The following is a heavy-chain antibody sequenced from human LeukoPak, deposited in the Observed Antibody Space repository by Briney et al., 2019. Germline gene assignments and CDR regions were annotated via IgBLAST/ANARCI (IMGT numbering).Heavy chain of an antibody. D-gene: IGHD2-15*01. J-gene: IGHJ4*02. V-gene: IGHV1-18*01. CDR2: ISAYNGNT. Sequence: VASVKVSCKASGYTFTSYGISWVRQAPGQGLEWMGWISAYNGNTNYAQKLQGRVTMTTDTSTSTAYMGLRSLRSDDTAVYYCARVRYCSGGSCYYFDYWGQGTLVTVSS. CDR1: GYTFTSYG. CDR3: ARVRYCSGGSCYYFDY.